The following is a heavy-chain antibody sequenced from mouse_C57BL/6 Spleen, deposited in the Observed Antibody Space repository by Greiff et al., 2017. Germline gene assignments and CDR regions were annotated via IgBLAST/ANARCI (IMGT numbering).Heavy chain of an antibody. CDR3: ARNYGSSLDY. CDR1: GYTFTSYW. D-gene: IGHD1-1*01. CDR2: IDPSDSYT. Sequence: QVQLQQSGAELVKPGASVKLSCKASGYTFTSYWMPWVKQRPGQGLEWIGEIDPSDSYTNYNQQFKGKATLTGDTSSSTAYMQLRSLTSEDSAVYYCARNYGSSLDYWGQGTTLTVSS. V-gene: IGHV1-50*01. J-gene: IGHJ2*01.